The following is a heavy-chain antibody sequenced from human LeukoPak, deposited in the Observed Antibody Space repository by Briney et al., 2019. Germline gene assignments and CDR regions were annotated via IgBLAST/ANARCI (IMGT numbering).Heavy chain of an antibody. D-gene: IGHD5-18*01. J-gene: IGHJ2*01. CDR1: GFTFSSYA. CDR2: ISGSGGST. CDR3: AKSTGGYTGYFDL. Sequence: GGSLRLSCAASGFTFSSYAMSWVRQAPGKGLEWVSAISGSGGSTYYADSVKGRFTISGDNSKNTLYLQMNSLRAEDTAVYYCAKSTGGYTGYFDLWGRGTLVTVSS. V-gene: IGHV3-23*01.